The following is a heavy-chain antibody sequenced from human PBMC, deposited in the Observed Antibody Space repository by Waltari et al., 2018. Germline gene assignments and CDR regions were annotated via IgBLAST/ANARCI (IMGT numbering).Heavy chain of an antibody. CDR1: GGSISSSSYY. V-gene: IGHV4-39*01. Sequence: QLQLQESGPGLVKPSETLSLTCTVSGGSISSSSYYWGWIRQTPGKGLEWIGSIYYSGSTYYNPSLKSRVTISVDTSKNQFSLKLSSVTAADTAVYYCARSISMIVVVINPDAFDIWGQGTMVTVSS. CDR3: ARSISMIVVVINPDAFDI. CDR2: IYYSGST. D-gene: IGHD3-22*01. J-gene: IGHJ3*02.